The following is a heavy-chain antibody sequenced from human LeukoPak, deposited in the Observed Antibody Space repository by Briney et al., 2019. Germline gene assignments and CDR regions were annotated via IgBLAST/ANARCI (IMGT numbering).Heavy chain of an antibody. CDR2: IGGSGGST. CDR3: AKGLVVPAALGLYYYYGMDV. CDR1: GFTFSSYA. V-gene: IGHV3-23*01. J-gene: IGHJ6*02. D-gene: IGHD2-2*01. Sequence: GGSLRLSCAASGFTFSSYAMSWVRQAPGKGLEWVSAIGGSGGSTYYADSVKGRFTISRDNSKNTLYLQMNSLRAEDTAVYYCAKGLVVPAALGLYYYYGMDVWGQGTTVTVSS.